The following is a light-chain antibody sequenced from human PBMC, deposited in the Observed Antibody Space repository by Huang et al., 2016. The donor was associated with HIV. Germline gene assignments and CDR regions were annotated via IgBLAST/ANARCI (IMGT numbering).Light chain of an antibody. CDR2: AAS. J-gene: IGKJ4*01. CDR1: QSISSL. Sequence: DIQMTQSPSTLSASVGDKVTITCRASQSISSLVAWYQQKPGKAPKLLIFAASDLESGVTSRFSGSRSGTQFTLTISSLQPDDFATYYCQQYNNFPLTFGGGTTVTIK. V-gene: IGKV1-5*01. CDR3: QQYNNFPLT.